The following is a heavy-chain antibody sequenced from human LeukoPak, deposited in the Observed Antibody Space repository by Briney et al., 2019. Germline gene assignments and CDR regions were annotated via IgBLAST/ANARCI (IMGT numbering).Heavy chain of an antibody. CDR1: GFTVSSNY. CDR3: AREGKFYDSSGYYQYAFDI. J-gene: IGHJ3*02. V-gene: IGHV3-53*04. D-gene: IGHD3-22*01. Sequence: PGGSLRLSCAASGFTVSSNYMSWVRQAPGKGLEWVSVIYSGGSTYYADSVKGRFTISRHNSKNTLYLQMNSLRAEDTAVYYCAREGKFYDSSGYYQYAFDIWGQGTMVTVSS. CDR2: IYSGGST.